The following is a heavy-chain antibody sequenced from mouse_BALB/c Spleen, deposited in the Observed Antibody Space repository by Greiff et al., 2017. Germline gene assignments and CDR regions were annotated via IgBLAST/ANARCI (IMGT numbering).Heavy chain of an antibody. CDR2: ISSGSSTL. CDR3: ARSYYDYYFDY. V-gene: IGHV5-17*02. J-gene: IGHJ2*01. Sequence: EVKVEESGGGLVQPGGSRKLSCAASGFTFSSFGMHWVRQAPEKGLEWVAYISSGSSTLYYADTVKGRFTISRDNPKNTLFLQMTSLRSEDTAMYYCARSYYDYYFDYWGQGTTLTVSS. D-gene: IGHD2-4*01. CDR1: GFTFSSFG.